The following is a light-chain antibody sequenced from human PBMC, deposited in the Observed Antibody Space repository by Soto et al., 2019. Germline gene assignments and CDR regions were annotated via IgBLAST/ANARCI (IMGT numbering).Light chain of an antibody. Sequence: QSALTQPASVSGSPGQSITISCTGTNSDVGVYNYVSWYQQDPGKAPKLIIYEVSNRPSGVSHRFSGSKSGNTASLTISGLQAEDEADYYCSSYTISGTYVFGTGTKLTVL. CDR1: NSDVGVYNY. V-gene: IGLV2-14*03. CDR2: EVS. J-gene: IGLJ1*01. CDR3: SSYTISGTYV.